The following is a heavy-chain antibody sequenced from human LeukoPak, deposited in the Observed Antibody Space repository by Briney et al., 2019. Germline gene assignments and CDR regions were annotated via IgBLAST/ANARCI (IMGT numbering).Heavy chain of an antibody. CDR3: AKSRYYYDSSGYD. Sequence: GRSLRLSCAASGFTFSSYAMSWVRQAPGKGLEWVSAISGSGGSTYYADSVKGRFTISRDNSKNTLYLQMNSLRAEDTAVYYCAKSRYYYDSSGYDWGQGTLVTVSS. J-gene: IGHJ1*01. CDR1: GFTFSSYA. D-gene: IGHD3-22*01. V-gene: IGHV3-23*01. CDR2: ISGSGGST.